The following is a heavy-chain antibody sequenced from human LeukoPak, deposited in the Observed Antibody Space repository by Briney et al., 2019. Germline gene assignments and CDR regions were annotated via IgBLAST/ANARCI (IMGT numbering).Heavy chain of an antibody. CDR1: GFTFSSYW. CDR3: ARGDDSSVESFDY. D-gene: IGHD3-22*01. Sequence: GGSLRLSCAASGFTFSSYWMSWVRQAPGKGLEWVSYISSSGSTIYYADSVKGRFTISRDNAKNSLYLQMNSLRAEDTAVYYCARGDDSSVESFDYWGQGTLVTVSS. CDR2: ISSSGSTI. J-gene: IGHJ4*02. V-gene: IGHV3-48*04.